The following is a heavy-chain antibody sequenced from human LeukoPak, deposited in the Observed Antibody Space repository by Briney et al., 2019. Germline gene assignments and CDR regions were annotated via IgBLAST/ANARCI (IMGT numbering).Heavy chain of an antibody. CDR2: ISYDGSNK. V-gene: IGHV3-30-3*01. J-gene: IGHJ4*02. Sequence: GRSLSLSCAASGFTFSSYAMHWVRQAPGKGLEWVAVISYDGSNKYYADSVKGRFTISRDNSKNTLYLQMNSLRAEDTAVYYCARVQYQLLEANYFDYWGQGTLVTVSS. CDR3: ARVQYQLLEANYFDY. D-gene: IGHD2-2*01. CDR1: GFTFSSYA.